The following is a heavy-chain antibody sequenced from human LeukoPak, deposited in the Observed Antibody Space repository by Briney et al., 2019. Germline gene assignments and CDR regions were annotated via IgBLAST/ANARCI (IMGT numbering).Heavy chain of an antibody. D-gene: IGHD5-18*01. CDR1: GFMFSSYA. Sequence: PGGSLRLSCATSGFMFSSYAMSWVRQTPGKGPEWVSAISGSGGTTYYADSVKGRFTISRDNSKNTLYLQMNSLRAEDTAVYYCAREAWIQLWGTYDYWGQGTLVTVSS. CDR3: AREAWIQLWGTYDY. J-gene: IGHJ4*02. V-gene: IGHV3-23*01. CDR2: ISGSGGTT.